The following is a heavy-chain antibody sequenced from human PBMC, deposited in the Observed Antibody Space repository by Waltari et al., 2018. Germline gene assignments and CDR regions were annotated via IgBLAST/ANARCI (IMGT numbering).Heavy chain of an antibody. Sequence: QVQLQESGPGLVKPSETLSLTCTVSGGSISSYYWSWIRQPPGKGLEWIGYIYYSGSTNSNPSLKSRVTISVDTSKNQFSLKLSSVTAADTAVYYCARGRYYDSSGFQYYFDYWGQGTLVTVSS. D-gene: IGHD3-22*01. CDR1: GGSISSYY. J-gene: IGHJ4*02. CDR3: ARGRYYDSSGFQYYFDY. V-gene: IGHV4-59*01. CDR2: IYYSGST.